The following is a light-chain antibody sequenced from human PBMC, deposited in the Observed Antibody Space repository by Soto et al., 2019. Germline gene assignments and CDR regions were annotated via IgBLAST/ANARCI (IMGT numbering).Light chain of an antibody. CDR2: AAS. J-gene: IGKJ4*01. CDR1: QDIRND. V-gene: IGKV1-6*01. CDR3: QKKNNSPLI. Sequence: AIQMTQSPSSLSASVGDRVTITCRASQDIRNDLGWYQQIPGKAPKLLIYAASTLQSGVPSRFSGSGSGTVFTLTIGGLHPEDFQIYYCQKKNNSPLILGGGTRVNIK.